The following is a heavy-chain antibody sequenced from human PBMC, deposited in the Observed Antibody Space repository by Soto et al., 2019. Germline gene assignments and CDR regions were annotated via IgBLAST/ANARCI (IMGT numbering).Heavy chain of an antibody. D-gene: IGHD6-19*01. CDR3: ARGRGGWYTYYYYYYGMDV. Sequence: SETLFLTCAVYGGSFSGYYWSWIRQPPGKGLEWIGEINHSGSTNYNPSLKSRVTISVDTSKNQFSLKLSSVTAADTAVYYCARGRGGWYTYYYYYYGMDVWGQGTTVTVSS. CDR2: INHSGST. CDR1: GGSFSGYY. J-gene: IGHJ6*02. V-gene: IGHV4-34*01.